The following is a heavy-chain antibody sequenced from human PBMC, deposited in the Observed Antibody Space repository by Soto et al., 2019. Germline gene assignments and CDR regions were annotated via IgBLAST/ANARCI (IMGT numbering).Heavy chain of an antibody. J-gene: IGHJ4*02. CDR1: GFTFSNQA. V-gene: IGHV3-23*01. D-gene: IGHD3-22*01. Sequence: GGSLRLSCAASGFTFSNQAMNWVRQAPGKGLEWVSSVSGSGGFTYYADSVKGRFTISRDNSKNTLYLQMNSLRAEDTAIYYCAKVGEEDYYDSSGYFHYWGQGTLVTVSS. CDR3: AKVGEEDYYDSSGYFHY. CDR2: VSGSGGFT.